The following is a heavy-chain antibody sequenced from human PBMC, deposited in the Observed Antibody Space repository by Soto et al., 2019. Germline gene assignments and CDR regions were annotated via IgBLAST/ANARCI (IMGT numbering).Heavy chain of an antibody. CDR1: CYTFTGYY. D-gene: IGHD2-8*01. J-gene: IGHJ5*02. CDR3: ARGDIVLMVYAMGSMYNWFDP. V-gene: IGHV1-2*02. Sequence: GXSVKGSYRASCYTFTGYYMHWVRQAPVQGLEWMGWINPNSGGTNYAQKFQGRVTMTRDTSISTAYMELSRLRSDDTAVYYCARGDIVLMVYAMGSMYNWFDPWGQGTLVTVAS. CDR2: INPNSGGT.